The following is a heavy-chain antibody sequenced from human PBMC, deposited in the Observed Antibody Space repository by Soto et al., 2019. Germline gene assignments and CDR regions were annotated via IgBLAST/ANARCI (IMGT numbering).Heavy chain of an antibody. J-gene: IGHJ4*02. D-gene: IGHD5-18*01. CDR2: MDPNRGHS. Sequence: ASVKVSCKASGYNISSYDIIWVRQAAGQGLEWMGWMDPNRGHSDSVQNFRGRVTMTTNISASTAYMELSSLRSEDTAVYYCARVRSPDTAMVIDYYFDYWGQGTLVTVSS. CDR3: ARVRSPDTAMVIDYYFDY. V-gene: IGHV1-8*01. CDR1: GYNISSYD.